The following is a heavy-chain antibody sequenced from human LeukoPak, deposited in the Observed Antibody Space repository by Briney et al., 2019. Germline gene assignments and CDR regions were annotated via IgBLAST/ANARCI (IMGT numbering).Heavy chain of an antibody. J-gene: IGHJ4*02. CDR3: ANLISPDGDY. Sequence: GGSLRLSCAASGFTFSSYAMSWVRQVPGEGLEWVSAISGSGGSTYYADSVKGRSTISRDNSKNTLYLQMNSLRAEDTAVYYCANLISPDGDYWGQGTLVTVSS. CDR1: GFTFSSYA. D-gene: IGHD2/OR15-2a*01. CDR2: ISGSGGST. V-gene: IGHV3-23*01.